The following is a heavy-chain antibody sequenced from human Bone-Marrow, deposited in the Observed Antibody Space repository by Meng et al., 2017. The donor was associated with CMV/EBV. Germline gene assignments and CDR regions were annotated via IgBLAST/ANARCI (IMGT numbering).Heavy chain of an antibody. CDR3: AKSMLRGVHGGFDI. Sequence: GESLKISCAASGFTFSSYAMHWVRQAPGKGLEYVSAISSNGGSTYYADSVKGRFTISRDNSKNTLYLQMNSLRPEDTAVYYCAKSMLRGVHGGFDIWVQGTMVTVSS. D-gene: IGHD3-10*01. CDR1: GFTFSSYA. V-gene: IGHV3-64*02. CDR2: ISSNGGST. J-gene: IGHJ3*02.